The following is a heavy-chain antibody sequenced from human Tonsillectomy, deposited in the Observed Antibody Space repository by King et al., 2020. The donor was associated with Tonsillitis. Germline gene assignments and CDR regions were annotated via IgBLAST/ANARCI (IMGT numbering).Heavy chain of an antibody. D-gene: IGHD3-10*01. CDR1: GFTCSNAW. Sequence: VQLVQSGGGLVKPGGSLRLSCAASGFTCSNAWMSWVRQAPGKGLEWVGRIKSQTDGGTTDYAAPVKGRFTISRDDSKKTLYLQMKSLKTEDTAAYYCTTVGLGAGYYYAMDVWGQGTTVTVSS. CDR2: IKSQTDGGTT. CDR3: TTVGLGAGYYYAMDV. V-gene: IGHV3-15*01. J-gene: IGHJ6*02.